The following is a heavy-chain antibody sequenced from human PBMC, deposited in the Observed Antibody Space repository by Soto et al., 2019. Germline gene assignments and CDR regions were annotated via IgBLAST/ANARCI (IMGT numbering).Heavy chain of an antibody. J-gene: IGHJ6*02. CDR1: GFTFSTYA. CDR3: VKGYWKGDV. CDR2: ISGSGGSI. V-gene: IGHV3-23*01. D-gene: IGHD1-1*01. Sequence: EVQLLESGGGLVQPGGSLRLSCAASGFTFSTYAMFWVRQAPGNGLEWVSVISGSGGSIHYADCVKGRFTNSRDNSKNTLYLQMNCLRDEDTAVYHCVKGYWKGDVWGQGTTVTVSS.